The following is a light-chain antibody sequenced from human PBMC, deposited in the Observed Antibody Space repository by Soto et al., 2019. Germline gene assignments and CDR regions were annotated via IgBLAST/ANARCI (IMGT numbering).Light chain of an antibody. CDR1: TGAVTSGHY. CDR3: LLSYSGALYEV. V-gene: IGLV7-46*01. CDR2: DTS. J-gene: IGLJ2*01. Sequence: QAVVTQDPSLTVSPGGTVTLTCGSSTGAVTSGHYPYWFQQKPGQAPRTLIYDTSNKHSWTPARFSGSLLGGKAALTLSGAQPEDEADYYCLLSYSGALYEVFGGGTQLTVL.